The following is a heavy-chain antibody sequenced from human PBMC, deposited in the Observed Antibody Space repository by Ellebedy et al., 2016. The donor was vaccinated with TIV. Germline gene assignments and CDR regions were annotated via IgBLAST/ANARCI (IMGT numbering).Heavy chain of an antibody. Sequence: MPSETLSLTCTVSGGSLSADYWHWIRQPAGKRLEWIGRIYATGSTNYNPSLKSRVTMSLDTSKNQFSLRLTSVTAADTAVYYCARDTDREVSDVWGQGTTVTVSS. CDR1: GGSLSADY. CDR2: IYATGST. CDR3: ARDTDREVSDV. V-gene: IGHV4-4*07. J-gene: IGHJ6*02. D-gene: IGHD5/OR15-5a*01.